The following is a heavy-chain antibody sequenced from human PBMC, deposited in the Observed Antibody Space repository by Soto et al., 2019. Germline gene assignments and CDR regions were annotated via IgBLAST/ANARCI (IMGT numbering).Heavy chain of an antibody. CDR3: ARDRSGWSRHLDY. V-gene: IGHV3-66*01. CDR1: GFTVSINY. Sequence: GGSLRLCCAASGFTVSINYMTWVRQAPGKGLEWVSVIYSGGATYYADSVKGRFTVSRDDSKNTLYLQMNSLRAEDTAVYYCARDRSGWSRHLDYSRQGTLVTDSS. D-gene: IGHD6-19*01. J-gene: IGHJ4*02. CDR2: IYSGGAT.